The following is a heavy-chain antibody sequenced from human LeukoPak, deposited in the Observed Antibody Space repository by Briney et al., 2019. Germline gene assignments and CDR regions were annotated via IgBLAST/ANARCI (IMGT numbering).Heavy chain of an antibody. CDR3: ARDLRTVAYYYYYGMDV. CDR1: GYTFTSYY. J-gene: IGHJ6*02. Sequence: ASVKVSCKTSGYTFTSYYMHWVRQAPGQGLEWMGIINPSGGGTSYAQKFQGRVTMTRDTSTSTVYMELSSLRFEDTAVYYCARDLRTVAYYYYYGMDVWGQGTTVTVSS. D-gene: IGHD4-23*01. V-gene: IGHV1-46*01. CDR2: INPSGGGT.